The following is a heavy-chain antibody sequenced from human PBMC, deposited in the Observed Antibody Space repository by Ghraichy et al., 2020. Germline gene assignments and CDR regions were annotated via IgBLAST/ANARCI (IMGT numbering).Heavy chain of an antibody. J-gene: IGHJ4*02. V-gene: IGHV3-23*01. CDR3: AKPQSLWFGEFPSYFDY. Sequence: GGSLRLSCAASGFTFSSYAMSWVRQAPGKGLEWVSAISGSGGSTYYADSVKGRFTISRDNSKNTLYLQMNSLRAEDTAVYYCAKPQSLWFGEFPSYFDYWGQGTLVTVSS. CDR2: ISGSGGST. D-gene: IGHD3-10*01. CDR1: GFTFSSYA.